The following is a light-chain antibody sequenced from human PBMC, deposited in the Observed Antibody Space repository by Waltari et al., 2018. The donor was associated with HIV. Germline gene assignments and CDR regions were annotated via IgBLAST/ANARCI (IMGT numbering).Light chain of an antibody. CDR3: QQYGNSLIT. CDR2: GAS. CDR1: QSVSSTY. J-gene: IGKJ5*01. V-gene: IGKV3-20*01. Sequence: DIVLTQSPGTLSLSTGERATLSCRASQSVSSTYLAWYQQKPGQAPRLLIYGASSRATGIPDRFSGSGSGTDFTLAISRVEPEDFAAYYCQQYGNSLITFGQGTRLAIK.